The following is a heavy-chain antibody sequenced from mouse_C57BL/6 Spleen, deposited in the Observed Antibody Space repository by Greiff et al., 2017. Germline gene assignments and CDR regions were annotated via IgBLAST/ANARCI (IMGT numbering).Heavy chain of an antibody. V-gene: IGHV1-22*01. Sequence: VQLQQSGPELVKPGASVKMSCKASGYTFTDYNMHWVKQSHGKSLEWIGYINPNNGGTSYNQKFKGKATLTVNKSSSTAYMELRSLTSEDSAVYYCARGQGLGILFDYWGQGTTLTVSS. CDR2: INPNNGGT. CDR3: ARGQGLGILFDY. D-gene: IGHD3-3*01. CDR1: GYTFTDYN. J-gene: IGHJ2*01.